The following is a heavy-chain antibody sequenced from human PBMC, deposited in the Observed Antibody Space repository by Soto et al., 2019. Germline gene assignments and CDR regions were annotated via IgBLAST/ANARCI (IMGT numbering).Heavy chain of an antibody. CDR1: GYKFTSYW. CDR2: IDPSDSYT. J-gene: IGHJ4*02. D-gene: IGHD1-26*01. V-gene: IGHV5-10-1*01. CDR3: ARHLRIVDPVDY. Sequence: GESLKISCKGSGYKFTSYWITWVRQMPGKGLEWMGRIDPSDSYTNYSPSFQGHVTISADKSISTAYLQWSSLKASDTAMYYCARHLRIVDPVDYWGQGTLVTVSS.